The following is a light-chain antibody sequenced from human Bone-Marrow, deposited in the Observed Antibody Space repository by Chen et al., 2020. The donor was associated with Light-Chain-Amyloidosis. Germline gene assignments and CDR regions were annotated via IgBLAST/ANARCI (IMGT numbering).Light chain of an antibody. CDR1: QSVSSY. CDR3: QQRSNWPYT. V-gene: IGKV3-11*01. CDR2: DAS. J-gene: IGKJ2*01. Sequence: EIVLTQSPATLSLSPGERATLSCRASQSVSSYLAWYQQNPGQAPRLLIYDASNRATGIPARFSGSESGTDFTLTISSLEPEDFAVYYCQQRSNWPYTFGQGTKLEIK.